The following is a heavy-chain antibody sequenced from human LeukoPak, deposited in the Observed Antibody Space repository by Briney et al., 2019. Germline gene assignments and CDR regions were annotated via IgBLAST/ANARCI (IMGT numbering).Heavy chain of an antibody. CDR2: IDPSGGST. D-gene: IGHD2-15*01. Sequence: GASVKVSCKVSGYTLTELSIHWVRQAPGKGLEWMGVIDPSGGSTNYARKFQGRVTMTSDTSTSTVYMELSSLRSEDTAVYYCARGFCSGGSCYSYDYWGQGTLVTVSS. CDR3: ARGFCSGGSCYSYDY. V-gene: IGHV1-46*01. J-gene: IGHJ4*02. CDR1: GYTLTELS.